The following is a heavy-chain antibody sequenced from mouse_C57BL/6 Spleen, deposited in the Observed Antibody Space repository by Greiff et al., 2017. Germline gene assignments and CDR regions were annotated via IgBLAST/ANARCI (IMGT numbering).Heavy chain of an antibody. Sequence: DVKLVESGGGLVKPGGSLKLSCAASGFTFSSYTMSWVRQTPEKRLEWVATISGGGGNTYYPDSVKGRFTISRDNAKNTLYLQISSLRSEDTALYYCARGGDYDGFAYWGQGTLVTVSA. CDR3: ARGGDYDGFAY. CDR1: GFTFSSYT. J-gene: IGHJ3*01. V-gene: IGHV5-9*01. CDR2: ISGGGGNT. D-gene: IGHD2-4*01.